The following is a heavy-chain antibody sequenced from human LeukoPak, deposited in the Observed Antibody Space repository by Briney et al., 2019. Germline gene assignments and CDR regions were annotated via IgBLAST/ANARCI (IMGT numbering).Heavy chain of an antibody. V-gene: IGHV3-43*02. CDR2: ISGDGSST. CDR1: GFTFDDYA. J-gene: IGHJ4*02. CDR3: AKDILLYYDSSGYLDY. D-gene: IGHD3-22*01. Sequence: GGPLRLSCAASGFTFDDYAMLGARQAPGKALEWVSLISGDGSSTYYADSMKGRFTISRDNSKNSLYLQMNSLRTEDTALYYCAKDILLYYDSSGYLDYWGQGTLVTVSS.